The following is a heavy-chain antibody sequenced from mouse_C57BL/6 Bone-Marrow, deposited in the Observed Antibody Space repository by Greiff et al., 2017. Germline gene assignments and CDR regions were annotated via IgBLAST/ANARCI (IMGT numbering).Heavy chain of an antibody. V-gene: IGHV14-4*01. Sequence: EVQLQESGAELVRPGASVKLSCTASGFNFKDYYIHWVKQRPEQGLEWIGWIDPEIGDTEYASKFQGKATITSDTSSNTAYLQLSSLKSEDTDVYYCSSFDGNYFDFWGQGTPLTVAS. D-gene: IGHD2-3*01. CDR2: IDPEIGDT. CDR3: SSFDGNYFDF. CDR1: GFNFKDYY. J-gene: IGHJ2*01.